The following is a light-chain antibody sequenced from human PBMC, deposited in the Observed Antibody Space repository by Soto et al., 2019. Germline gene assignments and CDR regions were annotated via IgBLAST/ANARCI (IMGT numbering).Light chain of an antibody. J-gene: IGKJ1*01. V-gene: IGKV1-39*01. CDR1: QSIFKF. CDR3: HQCYSSTWT. CDR2: AAS. Sequence: DIQMTQSPSSLSASVGDRITITCRASQSIFKFLNWYQQKPGKAPKLVIYAASNLQSGVPSRFKCQGSGPAFHPTLSSLQTVDFATYFCHQCYSSTWTFGQGTKLEI.